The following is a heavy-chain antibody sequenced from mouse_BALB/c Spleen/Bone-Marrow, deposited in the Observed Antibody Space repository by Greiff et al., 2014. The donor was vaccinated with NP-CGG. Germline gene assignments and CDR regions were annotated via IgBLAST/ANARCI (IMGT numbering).Heavy chain of an antibody. CDR1: GFAFRRYW. D-gene: IGHD5-1*01. Sequence: EANVVESGGGLVQPGGSLKLSCAASGFAFRRYWLTWVRQALGKGLEWIGEINSDSSKINYSPSLMDKFIISRDNTKNTLYLQMSKVKTEDTALYYCVREGIRTGFAYWGQGTLVTVSA. CDR3: VREGIRTGFAY. CDR2: INSDSSKI. J-gene: IGHJ3*01. V-gene: IGHV4-1*02.